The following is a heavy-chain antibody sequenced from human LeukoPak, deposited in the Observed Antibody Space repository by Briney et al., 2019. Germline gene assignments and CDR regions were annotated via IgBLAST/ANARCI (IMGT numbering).Heavy chain of an antibody. CDR3: ARVQHSGNSSPYY. D-gene: IGHD4-23*01. CDR1: GYTFTSYA. V-gene: IGHV1-3*01. J-gene: IGHJ4*02. CDR2: INAGNGNT. Sequence: ASVKVSCKAYGYTFTSYAMHWVRQAPGQGLEWMGWINAGNGNTKYSQKFQGRVTITRDTSASTAYMDLSSLRAEDTAVYYCARVQHSGNSSPYYWGQGTLVTVSS.